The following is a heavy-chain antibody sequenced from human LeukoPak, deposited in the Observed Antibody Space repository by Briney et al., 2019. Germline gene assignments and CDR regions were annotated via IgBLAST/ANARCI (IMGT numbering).Heavy chain of an antibody. CDR1: GFTFSSYA. J-gene: IGHJ3*02. D-gene: IGHD3-22*01. CDR2: ISYDGSNK. CDR3: ARGPYDSSGYYYRAFDI. Sequence: GRSLRLSCAASGFTFSSYAMHWVRQAPGKGLEWVAVISYDGSNKYYADSVKGRFTISRDNSKNTLYLQMNSLRAEDTAVYYCARGPYDSSGYYYRAFDIWGQGTMVTVSS. V-gene: IGHV3-30*04.